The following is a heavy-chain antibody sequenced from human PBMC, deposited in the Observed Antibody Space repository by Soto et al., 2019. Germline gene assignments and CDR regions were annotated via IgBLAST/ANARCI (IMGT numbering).Heavy chain of an antibody. D-gene: IGHD2-15*01. CDR3: ARGGYCSGGSCYGWFDP. CDR1: GGSISSGGYY. J-gene: IGHJ5*02. Sequence: SETLXLTCTVSGGSISSGGYYWSWIRQHPGKGLEWIGYIYYSGSTYYNPSLKSRVTISVDTSKNQFSLKLSSVTAADTAVYYCARGGYCSGGSCYGWFDPWGQGTLVTVSS. CDR2: IYYSGST. V-gene: IGHV4-31*03.